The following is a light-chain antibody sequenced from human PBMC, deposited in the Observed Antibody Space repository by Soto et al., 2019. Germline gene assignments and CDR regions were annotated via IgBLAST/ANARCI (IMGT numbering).Light chain of an antibody. Sequence: QSALTQPRSVSGSPGQSVTISCTGTSSDIGSYNRVSWFQQPPGEAPKLIIYDVTKRPSGVPDRFSGSKSGNTASLTISGLQAEDEADYYCCSHADIYTVVFGGGTKLTVL. J-gene: IGLJ2*01. CDR1: SSDIGSYNR. V-gene: IGLV2-11*01. CDR2: DVT. CDR3: CSHADIYTVV.